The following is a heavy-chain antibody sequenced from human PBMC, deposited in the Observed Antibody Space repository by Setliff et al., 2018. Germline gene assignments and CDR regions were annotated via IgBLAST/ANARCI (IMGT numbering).Heavy chain of an antibody. D-gene: IGHD2-21*01. Sequence: ASVKVSCKTSPYSFSGYYIHWGRQAPGQGLEWMGWINTNSGDTRYAQKFQGRVTMTRDTSISTAYMELSRLRSDDTAVYYCARSRSPSVVLAADFDFWCQGTPVTVSS. CDR1: PYSFSGYY. CDR2: INTNSGDT. J-gene: IGHJ4*02. CDR3: ARSRSPSVVLAADFDF. V-gene: IGHV1-2*02.